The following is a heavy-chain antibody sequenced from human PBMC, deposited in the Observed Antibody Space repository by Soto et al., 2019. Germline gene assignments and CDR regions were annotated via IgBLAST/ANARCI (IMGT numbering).Heavy chain of an antibody. J-gene: IGHJ6*02. CDR2: IKSKTDGGTT. CDR1: GFTFSNAC. D-gene: IGHD2-21*01. Sequence: EVQLVESGGGLVKPGRSLRLSCAASGFTFSNACMNWVRQAPGKGLEWVGGIKSKTDGGTTDYAAPVKGSLTITRDDYKNTLYLQMNSMRTEDTAVYYCATVSTGYCGGEGYFDSYCLDVWGQGTTVTVSS. CDR3: ATVSTGYCGGEGYFDSYCLDV. V-gene: IGHV3-15*07.